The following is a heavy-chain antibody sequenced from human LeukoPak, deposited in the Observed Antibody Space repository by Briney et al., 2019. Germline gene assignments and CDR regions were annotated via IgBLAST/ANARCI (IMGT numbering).Heavy chain of an antibody. CDR3: ARDGAITIFGVVIPLHWFDP. Sequence: GGSLRLSCAASGFTFSSYAMHWVRQAPGKGLEWVAVISYDGSNKYYADSVRGRFTISRDNSKNTLYLQMNSLRAEDTAVYYCARDGAITIFGVVIPLHWFDPWGQGTLVTVSS. J-gene: IGHJ5*02. CDR2: ISYDGSNK. D-gene: IGHD3-3*01. V-gene: IGHV3-30-3*01. CDR1: GFTFSSYA.